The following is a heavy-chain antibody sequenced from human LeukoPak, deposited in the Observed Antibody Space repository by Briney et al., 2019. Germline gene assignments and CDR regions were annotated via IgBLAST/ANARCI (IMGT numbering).Heavy chain of an antibody. D-gene: IGHD3-3*01. CDR3: AREGATYYDFWSGSLPFDY. V-gene: IGHV1-18*01. Sequence: GASVKVSCKASGYSFTNYAISWVRQAPGQGLEWLGWISAYNGNTNYTQKFQGRVTMTTDTSTSTAYMELRSLRSDDTAVYYCAREGATYYDFWSGSLPFDYWGQGTLVTVSS. CDR2: ISAYNGNT. CDR1: GYSFTNYA. J-gene: IGHJ4*02.